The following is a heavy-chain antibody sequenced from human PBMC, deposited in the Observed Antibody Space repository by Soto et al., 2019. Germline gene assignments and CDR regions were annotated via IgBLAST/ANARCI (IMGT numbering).Heavy chain of an antibody. CDR1: GGTFSSYV. V-gene: IGHV1-69*15. Sequence: QVQLVQSGAEVNKPGSSVKVSCTASGGTFSSYVISWVRQAPGQGLEWMGKIVLLCGTTNYAQNFQGRVTITADDSTKTGYKDLSSLRSHEAAVYCRERGVMATLQGKYCCGMDAWGQGPTVLVSS. D-gene: IGHD2-21*01. J-gene: IGHJ6*02. CDR2: IVLLCGTT. CDR3: ERGVMATLQGKYCCGMDA.